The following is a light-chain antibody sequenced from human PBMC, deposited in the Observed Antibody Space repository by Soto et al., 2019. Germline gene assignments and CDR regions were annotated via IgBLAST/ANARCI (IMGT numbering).Light chain of an antibody. Sequence: EIVLTQSPGTLSLSPGERATLSCRASQSINNRYLAWYHQKPGQAPRLLIYAASSRATGIPERFSGSGSGTDFTLTISRLEPEDFSVYYCQQFGTSRGFSFGTATRVDIK. CDR3: QQFGTSRGFS. CDR1: QSINNRY. V-gene: IGKV3-20*01. CDR2: AAS. J-gene: IGKJ3*01.